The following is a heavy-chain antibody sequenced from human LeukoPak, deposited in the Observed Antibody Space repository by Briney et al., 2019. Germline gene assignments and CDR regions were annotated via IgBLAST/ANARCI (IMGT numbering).Heavy chain of an antibody. CDR3: ARVLRLWELPDAFDI. CDR1: GGSISSSSYY. J-gene: IGHJ4*02. CDR2: IYYSGST. Sequence: SETLSLTCTVSGGSISSSSYYWGWIRQPPGKGLEWIGSIYYSGSTYYNPSLKSRVTISVDTSKNQFSLKLSSVTAADTAVYYCARVLRLWELPDAFDIWGQGTLVTVSS. D-gene: IGHD1-26*01. V-gene: IGHV4-39*07.